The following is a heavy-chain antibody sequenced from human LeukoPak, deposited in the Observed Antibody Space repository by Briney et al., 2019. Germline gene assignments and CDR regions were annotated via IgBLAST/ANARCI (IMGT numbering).Heavy chain of an antibody. CDR2: IWYDGGNK. J-gene: IGHJ3*02. V-gene: IGHV3-33*01. Sequence: EGSLRLSCAAAGFTFSSYGMHWVRQAPGKGLEWVAVIWYDGGNKYYADSVKGRFTISRDNSKNTLYLQMNSLRAEDTAVYYCAVSRVGDAGDAFDIWGQGPMVTVSS. CDR1: GFTFSSYG. CDR3: AVSRVGDAGDAFDI. D-gene: IGHD4-17*01.